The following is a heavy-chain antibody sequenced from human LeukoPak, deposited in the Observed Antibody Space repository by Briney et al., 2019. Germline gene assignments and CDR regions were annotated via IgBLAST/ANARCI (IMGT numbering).Heavy chain of an antibody. D-gene: IGHD2-2*01. Sequence: ASVKVSCKASGYTFTAYYMHWVRQAPGQGLEWMGWINPNSGGTNYAQKFQGRVTMTRDTSISTAYMELSRLRSDDTAVYYCARGKTIGYCSSTSCLIDYFDYWGQGTLVTVSS. V-gene: IGHV1-2*02. CDR2: INPNSGGT. CDR1: GYTFTAYY. J-gene: IGHJ4*02. CDR3: ARGKTIGYCSSTSCLIDYFDY.